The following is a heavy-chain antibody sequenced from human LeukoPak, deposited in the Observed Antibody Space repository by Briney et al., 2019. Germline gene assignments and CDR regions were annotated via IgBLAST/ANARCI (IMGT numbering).Heavy chain of an antibody. D-gene: IGHD5-12*01. CDR1: GYSFTTFG. J-gene: IGHJ6*03. CDR3: ARDGRATTYYYYMGV. CDR2: ISAYNGNT. Sequence: ASVKVSCKASGYSFTTFGITWVRQAPGQGLEWMGWISAYNGNTNYAQKLQGRVTMTTDTSTSTAYMELRSLRSDDTAVYYCARDGRATTYYYYMGVWGKGTTVTVSS. V-gene: IGHV1-18*01.